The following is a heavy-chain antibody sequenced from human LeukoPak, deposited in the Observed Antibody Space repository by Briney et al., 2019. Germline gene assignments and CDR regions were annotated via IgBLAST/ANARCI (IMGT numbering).Heavy chain of an antibody. J-gene: IGHJ6*02. CDR1: GFTFSSYG. V-gene: IGHV3-30*18. CDR2: ISYDGSNK. Sequence: PGGSLRLSCAASGFTFSSYGMHWVRQAPGKGLEWVAVISYDGSNKYYADSVKGRFTISRDNSKNTLYLQMNSLRAEDTAVYYYAKDLDGMDVWGQGTTVTVSS. CDR3: AKDLDGMDV.